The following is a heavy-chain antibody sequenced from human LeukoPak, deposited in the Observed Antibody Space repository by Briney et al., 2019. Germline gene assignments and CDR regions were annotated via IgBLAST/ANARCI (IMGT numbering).Heavy chain of an antibody. J-gene: IGHJ2*01. V-gene: IGHV1-24*01. CDR2: FDPEDGET. D-gene: IGHD5/OR15-5a*01. CDR3: ATEYLRLGYFDL. Sequence: ASVKVSCKVSGYTLTELSMHWVRQAPGKGLEWMGGFDPEDGETIYAQKFQGRVTMTEDTSTDTAYMELSSLRSEDTAVYYCATEYLRLGYFDLWGRGTLVTVSS. CDR1: GYTLTELS.